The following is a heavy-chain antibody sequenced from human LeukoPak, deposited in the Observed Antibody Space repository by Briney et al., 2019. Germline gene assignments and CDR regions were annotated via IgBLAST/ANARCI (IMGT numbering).Heavy chain of an antibody. CDR3: ARVGYYDFWSGPSWFDP. Sequence: PSETLSLTCAVYGGSFSGYYWSWIRQPPGKGLEWIGEINHSGSTNYNPSLKSRVTISVDTSKNQFSLKLCSVTAADTAVYYCARVGYYDFWSGPSWFDPWGQGTLVTVSS. J-gene: IGHJ5*02. V-gene: IGHV4-34*01. D-gene: IGHD3-3*01. CDR1: GGSFSGYY. CDR2: INHSGST.